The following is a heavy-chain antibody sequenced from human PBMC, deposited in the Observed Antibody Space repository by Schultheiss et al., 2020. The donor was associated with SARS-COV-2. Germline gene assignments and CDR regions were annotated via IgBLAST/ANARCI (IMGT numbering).Heavy chain of an antibody. Sequence: GGSLRLSCAASGFTFSSYGMHWVRQAPGKGLEWVAVIWYDGSNKYYADSVKGRFTISRDNSKNTLYLQMNSLRAEDTAVYYCARDDSSGLFDYWGQGTLVTVSS. J-gene: IGHJ4*02. CDR2: IWYDGSNK. D-gene: IGHD3-22*01. CDR1: GFTFSSYG. CDR3: ARDDSSGLFDY. V-gene: IGHV3-33*01.